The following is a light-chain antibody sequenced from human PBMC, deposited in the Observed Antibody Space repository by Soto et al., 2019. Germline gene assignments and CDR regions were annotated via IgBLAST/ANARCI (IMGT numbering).Light chain of an antibody. J-gene: IGKJ1*01. Sequence: GLTQSPGTLSLSPGERATLSCRASQSVNSTYLASYQQKPVQAPTLLIYGVSSRATGIPDRFSGSGSGTDVTITIITLEPEDAAVYYCQQYGNSRTFGQRTKVEIK. V-gene: IGKV3-20*01. CDR1: QSVNSTY. CDR2: GVS. CDR3: QQYGNSRT.